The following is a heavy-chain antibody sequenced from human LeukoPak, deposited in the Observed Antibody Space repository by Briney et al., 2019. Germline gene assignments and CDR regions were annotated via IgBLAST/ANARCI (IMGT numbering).Heavy chain of an antibody. V-gene: IGHV1-69*04. D-gene: IGHD3-10*01. CDR3: AREYTMVRENYYYGMDV. CDR2: IIPIFGIA. CDR1: GGTFSSYA. Sequence: SVKVSCKASGGTFSSYAISWVRQAPGQGLEWMGRIIPIFGIANYAQKFQGRVTITADKSTSTAYMELSSLRSEDTAMYYCAREYTMVRENYYYGMDVWGQGTTVTVSS. J-gene: IGHJ6*02.